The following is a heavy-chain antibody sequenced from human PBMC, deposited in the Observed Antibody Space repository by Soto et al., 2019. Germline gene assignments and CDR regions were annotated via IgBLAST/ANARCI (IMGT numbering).Heavy chain of an antibody. CDR1: GGSISSYY. CDR3: ARVWGGAFDI. D-gene: IGHD3-10*01. V-gene: IGHV4-59*01. Sequence: PSETLSLTCTVSGGSISSYYWSWIRQPPGKGLEWIGYIYYSGSTNYNPSIKSRVTISVDTSKNQFSLKLSSVTAADTAVYYCARVWGGAFDIWGQGTRVTVS. CDR2: IYYSGST. J-gene: IGHJ3*02.